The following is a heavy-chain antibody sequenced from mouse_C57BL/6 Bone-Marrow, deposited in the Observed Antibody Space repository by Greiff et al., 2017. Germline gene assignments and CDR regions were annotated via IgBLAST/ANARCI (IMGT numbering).Heavy chain of an antibody. V-gene: IGHV1-55*01. CDR1: GYTFTSYW. Sequence: QVQLQQPGAELVKPGASVKMSCKASGYTFTSYWITWVKQRPGQGLEWIGDIYPGSGSTNYNAKFKSKATMTVDTSSSTAYMQLSSLTSEDSSVCYCARPYYSNYWYFDVWGTGTTVTVSS. D-gene: IGHD2-5*01. CDR3: ARPYYSNYWYFDV. CDR2: IYPGSGST. J-gene: IGHJ1*03.